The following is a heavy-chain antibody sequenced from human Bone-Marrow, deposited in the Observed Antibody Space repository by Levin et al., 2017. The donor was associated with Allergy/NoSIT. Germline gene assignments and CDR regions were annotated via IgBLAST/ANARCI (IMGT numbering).Heavy chain of an antibody. Sequence: GESLKISCAASGFTFSSYSMNWVRQAPGKGLEWVSYISSSSSTIYYADSVKGRFTISRDNAKNSLYLQMNSLRAEDTAVYYCARARSGWYGGNAFDIWGQGTMVTVSS. J-gene: IGHJ3*02. V-gene: IGHV3-48*01. CDR1: GFTFSSYS. CDR3: ARARSGWYGGNAFDI. D-gene: IGHD6-19*01. CDR2: ISSSSSTI.